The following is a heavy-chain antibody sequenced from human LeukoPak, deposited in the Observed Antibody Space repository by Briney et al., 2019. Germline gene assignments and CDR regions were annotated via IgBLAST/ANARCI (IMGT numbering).Heavy chain of an antibody. V-gene: IGHV1-24*01. D-gene: IGHD6-19*01. CDR2: FDPEDDET. CDR1: GYTLTELS. J-gene: IGHJ5*02. CDR3: AMGAVAGTLVWFDP. Sequence: ASVNISCKVSGYTLTELSSHWVRQAPGKGLEWMGGFDPEDDETIYAQKFQGRVTMTEDTSTDTAYMELSSLRSEDTAVYYCAMGAVAGTLVWFDPWGQGTLVTVSS.